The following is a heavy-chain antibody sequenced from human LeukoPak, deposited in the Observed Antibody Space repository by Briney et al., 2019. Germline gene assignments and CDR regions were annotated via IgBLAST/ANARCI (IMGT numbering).Heavy chain of an antibody. J-gene: IGHJ4*02. CDR1: GFTFSSYG. V-gene: IGHV3-23*01. Sequence: GGSLRLSCAASGFTFSSYGMSWVRQAPGKGLECVSSIDGSIGSTYYADSVKGRFTISRDNSKNTLYLQMNSLRAEDTALYYCAKAPPYSSGWFQYYFDYWGQGTLVTVSS. CDR2: IDGSIGST. D-gene: IGHD6-19*01. CDR3: AKAPPYSSGWFQYYFDY.